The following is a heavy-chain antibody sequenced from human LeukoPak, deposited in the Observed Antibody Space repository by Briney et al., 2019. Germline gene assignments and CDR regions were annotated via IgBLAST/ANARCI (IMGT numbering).Heavy chain of an antibody. Sequence: PGGSLRLSCAASGFTFSSYGMHWVRQAPGKGLEWVAFIRYDGSNKYYADSVKGRFTISRDNSKNTLYLQMNSLRAEDTAVYYCAKVPRGVYSSSWLLEEDDYWGQGTLVTVSS. CDR3: AKVPRGVYSSSWLLEEDDY. V-gene: IGHV3-30*02. J-gene: IGHJ4*02. D-gene: IGHD6-13*01. CDR1: GFTFSSYG. CDR2: IRYDGSNK.